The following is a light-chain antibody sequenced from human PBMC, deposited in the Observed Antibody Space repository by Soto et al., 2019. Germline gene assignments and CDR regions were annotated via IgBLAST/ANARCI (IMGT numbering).Light chain of an antibody. J-gene: IGKJ1*01. V-gene: IGKV3-20*01. CDR2: GAS. Sequence: EIVLTQSPVTLSLSPGERATLSCRTSQSVSSGFLAWYQKKPGQAPRLLIYGASNRATGIPDRFSGSGSGTDFTLTISRLEPEDFAVYYCQQYGSSGTFGQGTKVDIK. CDR1: QSVSSGF. CDR3: QQYGSSGT.